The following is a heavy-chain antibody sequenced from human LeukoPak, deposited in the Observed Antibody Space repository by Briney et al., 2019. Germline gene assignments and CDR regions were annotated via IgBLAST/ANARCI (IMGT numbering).Heavy chain of an antibody. CDR3: AKHDTVFGAAHFYMDV. CDR2: IYSTGNT. D-gene: IGHD3-3*01. J-gene: IGHJ6*03. V-gene: IGHV4-4*09. CDR1: GGSINTYY. Sequence: SETLSLTCAVSGGSINTYYWSWIRQPPGKGLEWVGYIYSTGNTNFNPSLKGRVTISLDTSKNQFSLNLSSVTAADTAVYYCAKHDTVFGAAHFYMDVWGKGTTVTVSS.